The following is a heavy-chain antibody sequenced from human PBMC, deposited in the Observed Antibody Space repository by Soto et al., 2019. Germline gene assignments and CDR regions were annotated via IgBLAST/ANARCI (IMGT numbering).Heavy chain of an antibody. J-gene: IGHJ3*02. Sequence: GGSLRLSCAASGFTFSSYSMNWVRQAPGKGLEWVSSISSSSSYIYYADSVKGRFTISRDNAKNSLYLQMNSLRAEDTAVYYCATLVPAAIDDAFDIWGQGTMVTVSS. CDR3: ATLVPAAIDDAFDI. CDR2: ISSSSSYI. V-gene: IGHV3-21*01. CDR1: GFTFSSYS. D-gene: IGHD2-2*01.